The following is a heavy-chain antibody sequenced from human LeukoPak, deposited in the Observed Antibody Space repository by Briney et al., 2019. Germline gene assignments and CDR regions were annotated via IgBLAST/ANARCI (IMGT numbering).Heavy chain of an antibody. CDR1: GGSFSSNNY. D-gene: IGHD1-26*01. CDR2: IYHSGNT. V-gene: IGHV4-4*02. CDR3: VREGAFAAFDY. Sequence: SETLSLTCTVSGGSFSSNNYWNWIRQSPGKGLEWIGGIYHSGNTYYNPSLKSRVTMSVDKSKNQFSLDLTSVTAADTAVYYCVREGAFAAFDYWARVPWSPSRQ. J-gene: IGHJ4*02.